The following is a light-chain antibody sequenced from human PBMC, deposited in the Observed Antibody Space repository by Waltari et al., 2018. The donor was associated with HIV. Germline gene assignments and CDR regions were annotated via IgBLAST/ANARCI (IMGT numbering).Light chain of an antibody. Sequence: EIVMTQPPATLSVSPGERVTPSCRASQNFITNLAWYQQKPGQAPRLLIYGASTRATGVPPRFSGGGSGTEFTLTIGSLQSEDFAFYYCQQYNNWPRTFGQGAKVEVK. CDR2: GAS. CDR3: QQYNNWPRT. CDR1: QNFITN. J-gene: IGKJ1*01. V-gene: IGKV3-15*01.